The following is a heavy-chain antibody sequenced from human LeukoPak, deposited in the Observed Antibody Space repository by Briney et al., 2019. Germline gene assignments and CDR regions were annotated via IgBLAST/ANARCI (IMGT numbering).Heavy chain of an antibody. CDR1: GGSISSYY. Sequence: SETLSLTCTVSGGSISSYYWSWIRQPPGKGLEWMGYIYYSESTNYNPSLKSRVTISVDTSKNQFSLKLSSVTAADTAVYYCAKDIWTPLGGWFDPWGQGTLVTVSS. J-gene: IGHJ5*02. V-gene: IGHV4-59*01. CDR2: IYYSEST. CDR3: AKDIWTPLGGWFDP. D-gene: IGHD3/OR15-3a*01.